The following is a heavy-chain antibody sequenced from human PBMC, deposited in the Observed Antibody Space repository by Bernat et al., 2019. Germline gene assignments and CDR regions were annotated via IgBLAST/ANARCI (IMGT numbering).Heavy chain of an antibody. CDR1: GFTFSSYA. CDR2: ISYDGSNE. Sequence: QVQLVESGGGVVQPGRSLRLSCAASGFTFSSYAMHWVRQAPGKGLEWVAVISYDGSNEYYADSVKGRFTISSDNSKNTLFLQMNSLRAEDTAVYFCARSGGSSDDYWGQGTLVTVSS. CDR3: ARSGGSSDDY. D-gene: IGHD6-6*01. V-gene: IGHV3-30-3*01. J-gene: IGHJ4*02.